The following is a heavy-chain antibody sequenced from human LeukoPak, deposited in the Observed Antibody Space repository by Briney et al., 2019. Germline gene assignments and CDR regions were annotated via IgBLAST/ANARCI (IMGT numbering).Heavy chain of an antibody. J-gene: IGHJ5*02. D-gene: IGHD3-3*01. CDR2: VSAIGDST. CDR1: GFTFNYFA. Sequence: PRGSLTLSCLASGFTFNYFAMSWVRQAAGRGREWVASVSAIGDSTYYADSVKDRFTISRDNSKNTLYLQMNNLRAEGTGLYYCAKDQAAYYDFWSGQLVSYNWFDLGRQGTLVSV. CDR3: AKDQAAYYDFWSGQLVSYNWFDL. V-gene: IGHV3-23*01.